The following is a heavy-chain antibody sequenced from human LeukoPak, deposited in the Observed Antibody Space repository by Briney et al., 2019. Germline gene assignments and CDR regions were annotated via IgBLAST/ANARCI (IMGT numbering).Heavy chain of an antibody. V-gene: IGHV4-39*02. CDR2: IYYSGST. CDR1: GGSISSSSYY. D-gene: IGHD3-16*01. J-gene: IGHJ4*02. CDR3: ARESHRGSSSHSPFDY. Sequence: SETLSLTCTVSGGSISSSSYYWGWIRQPPGKGLEWIGSIYYSGSTYYNPSLKSRVTISVDTSKNQFSLKVSSVTAADTAVYYCARESHRGSSSHSPFDYWGQGTLVTVSS.